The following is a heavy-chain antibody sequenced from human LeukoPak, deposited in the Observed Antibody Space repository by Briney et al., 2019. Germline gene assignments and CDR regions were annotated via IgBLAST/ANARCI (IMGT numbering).Heavy chain of an antibody. Sequence: GGSLRLSCAASGFIFSRYGMHWVRQAPGTGLEGVAVISYDGNNKYYANSVKGRFTISRDNSRNTLYLQMNSLRPEDTAVYYCAREYQDYTLAYWGQGALVTVSS. D-gene: IGHD4-11*01. V-gene: IGHV3-30*03. CDR2: ISYDGNNK. J-gene: IGHJ4*02. CDR3: AREYQDYTLAY. CDR1: GFIFSRYG.